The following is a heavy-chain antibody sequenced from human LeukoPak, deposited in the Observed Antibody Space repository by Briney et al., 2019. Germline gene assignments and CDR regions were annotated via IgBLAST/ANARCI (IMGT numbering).Heavy chain of an antibody. J-gene: IGHJ3*02. CDR3: ARGRYCSADICTGGDSFDI. V-gene: IGHV4-4*07. D-gene: IGHD2-15*01. Sequence: SETLSLTCTVSGGSISNYYWSWIGQPAGKGLEGMGRKYARGSSNYNPPVQSRVTMSVDTSKNQFSLKLRSVTAADTAVYYCARGRYCSADICTGGDSFDIWGQGTMVSVSP. CDR1: GGSISNYY. CDR2: KYARGSS.